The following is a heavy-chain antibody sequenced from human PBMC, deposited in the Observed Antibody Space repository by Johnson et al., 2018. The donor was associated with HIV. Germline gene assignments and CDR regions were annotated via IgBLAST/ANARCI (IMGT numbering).Heavy chain of an antibody. Sequence: EQLVESGGGVVRPGGSLRLSCAASGFTFDDYGMIWVRQAPGEGLKWVSLIYTGDSTSYADSVKGRFTISTDTSKNTLYLQMNALIAEDTAVYYCAISIPRPGWGDAFDIWGQGTMVTVSS. CDR2: IYTGDST. CDR1: GFTFDDYG. V-gene: IGHV3-66*01. CDR3: AISIPRPGWGDAFDI. J-gene: IGHJ3*02. D-gene: IGHD3-16*01.